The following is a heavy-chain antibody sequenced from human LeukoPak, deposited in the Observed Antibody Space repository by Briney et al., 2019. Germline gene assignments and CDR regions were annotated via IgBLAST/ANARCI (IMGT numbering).Heavy chain of an antibody. V-gene: IGHV4-59*01. CDR2: IYGNT. D-gene: IGHD6-13*01. CDR3: ARGYSTSWTYYFDY. Sequence: SETLSLTCTVSDGAITGYYWGWIRQPPGKGLEWIGHIYGNTNYNPSLKSRVTISVDTSKNHLPLRMNSVTAADTAVYYCARGYSTSWTYYFDYWGQGALVTVSS. J-gene: IGHJ4*02. CDR1: DGAITGYY.